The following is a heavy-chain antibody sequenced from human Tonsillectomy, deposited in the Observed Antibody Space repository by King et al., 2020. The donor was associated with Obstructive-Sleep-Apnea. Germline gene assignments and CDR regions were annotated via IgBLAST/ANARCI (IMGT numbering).Heavy chain of an antibody. V-gene: IGHV4-59*01. J-gene: IGHJ4*02. CDR3: AGDYGGFWEY. Sequence: MQLQESGRGLVKPSETLSLTCTVSGGSISSYYWSWIRQPPGKGLEWIGYMYYGGATNYNPSLRGRASVVLDASKKQVSLRLTSVTAADTAAYYCAGDYGGFWEYWGQGIMVTVSA. CDR1: GGSISSYY. D-gene: IGHD4/OR15-4a*01. CDR2: MYYGGAT.